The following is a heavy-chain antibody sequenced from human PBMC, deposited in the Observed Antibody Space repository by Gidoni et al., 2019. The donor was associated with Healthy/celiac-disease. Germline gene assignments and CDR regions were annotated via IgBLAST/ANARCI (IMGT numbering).Heavy chain of an antibody. CDR2: ISGSGGST. J-gene: IGHJ5*02. Sequence: EVQLLESGGGLVQPGGSLRLSCEASGFPFRSYAMCWVRQAPGKGLEWVSAISGSGGSTYYADSVKGRFTISRDNSKNTLYLQMNSLRAEDTAAYYCAKATAMVNNCWFDPWGQGTLVTVSS. D-gene: IGHD5-18*01. CDR3: AKATAMVNNCWFDP. CDR1: GFPFRSYA. V-gene: IGHV3-23*01.